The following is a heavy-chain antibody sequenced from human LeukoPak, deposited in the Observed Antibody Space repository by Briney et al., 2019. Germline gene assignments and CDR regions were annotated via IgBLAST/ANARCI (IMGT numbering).Heavy chain of an antibody. CDR2: IYTSGST. V-gene: IGHV4-61*02. CDR3: ARVLRGYGSGSYSIDY. CDR1: GGSISSGSYY. J-gene: IGHJ4*02. D-gene: IGHD3-10*01. Sequence: PSETLSLTCTVSGGSISSGSYYWSWIRQPAGKGLEWIGRIYTSGSTNYNPSLKSRVTISVDTSKNQFSLKLSSVTAADTAVYYCARVLRGYGSGSYSIDYWGQGTLVTVSS.